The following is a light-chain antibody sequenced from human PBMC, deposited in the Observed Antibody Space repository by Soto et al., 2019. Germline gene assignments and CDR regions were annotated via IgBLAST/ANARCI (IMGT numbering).Light chain of an antibody. CDR1: QSISSW. CDR2: KAS. Sequence: SPSFLSASVGDRVTITCRASQSISSWLAWYQQKPGKAPKLLIYKASTLKSGVPSRFSGSGSGTGFTLTISSLQPDDFATYYCQHYNIYSEAFGQGTKVDI. CDR3: QHYNIYSEA. V-gene: IGKV1-5*03. J-gene: IGKJ1*01.